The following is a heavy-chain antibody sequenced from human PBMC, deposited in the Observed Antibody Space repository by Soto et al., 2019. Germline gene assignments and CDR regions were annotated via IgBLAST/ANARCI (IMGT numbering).Heavy chain of an antibody. D-gene: IGHD3-22*01. CDR2: IYYSGST. V-gene: IGHV4-31*03. J-gene: IGHJ4*02. CDR3: ARGTRVDYDSSGYLDY. Sequence: SETLSLTCTVSGGSISSGGYYWSWIRQHPGKGLEWIGYIYYSGSTYYNPSLKSRVTISVDTSKNQFSLKLSSVTAADTAVYYCARGTRVDYDSSGYLDYWGQGTLVTSPQ. CDR1: GGSISSGGYY.